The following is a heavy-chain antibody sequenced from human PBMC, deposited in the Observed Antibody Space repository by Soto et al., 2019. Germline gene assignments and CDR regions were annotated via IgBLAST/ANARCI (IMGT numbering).Heavy chain of an antibody. CDR3: ARVYYYDSSAHFDY. V-gene: IGHV5-10-1*01. D-gene: IGHD3-22*01. J-gene: IGHJ4*02. Sequence: GGSLKISCKGSGYSFTSYWISWVRQIPGKGLEWMGRIDPSDSYTNYSPSFQGHVTISADKSISTAYLQWSSLKASDTAMYYCARVYYYDSSAHFDYWGQGTLVTVSS. CDR1: GYSFTSYW. CDR2: IDPSDSYT.